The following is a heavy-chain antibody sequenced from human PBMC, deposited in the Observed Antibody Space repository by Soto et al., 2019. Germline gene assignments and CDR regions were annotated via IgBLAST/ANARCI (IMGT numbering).Heavy chain of an antibody. V-gene: IGHV3-11*01. CDR2: ISSSSSTI. J-gene: IGHJ4*02. CDR3: ARSGSGWYHFEY. D-gene: IGHD6-19*01. Sequence: GGSLRLSCAASGFTFSDYYMSWICQAPGKGLEWVSYISSSSSTIYYVDSVKGRFTISRDNTKNSLYLQMNSLRAEDTAMYYCARSGSGWYHFEYWGQGTLVTVSS. CDR1: GFTFSDYY.